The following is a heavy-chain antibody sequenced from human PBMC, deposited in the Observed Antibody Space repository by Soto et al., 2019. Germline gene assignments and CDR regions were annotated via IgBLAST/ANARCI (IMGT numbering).Heavy chain of an antibody. Sequence: GGSLRLSCVVSVFPFGANAMSWVRQAPGKGLEWVSGLSNTGRRTSYADSVKGRFNISRDNSENTVYLQMNSLRAEDTAVYYCARGPSSLTRFDYWGQGTLVTVSS. D-gene: IGHD2-2*01. V-gene: IGHV3-23*01. CDR3: ARGPSSLTRFDY. J-gene: IGHJ4*02. CDR1: VFPFGANA. CDR2: LSNTGRRT.